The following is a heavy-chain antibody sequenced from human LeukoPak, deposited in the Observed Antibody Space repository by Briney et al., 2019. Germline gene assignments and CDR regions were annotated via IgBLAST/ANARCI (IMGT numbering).Heavy chain of an antibody. D-gene: IGHD4-11*01. CDR3: ARDMTTVTISEVETGY. V-gene: IGHV3-11*04. CDR1: GFTFSDYY. Sequence: PGGSLRLSCAASGFTFSDYYMSWIRQAPGKGLEWVSYVSSSGSTIYYADSVKGRFTISRDNAKNSLYLQMNSLRAEDTAVYYCARDMTTVTISEVETGYWGQGALVTVSS. J-gene: IGHJ4*02. CDR2: VSSSGSTI.